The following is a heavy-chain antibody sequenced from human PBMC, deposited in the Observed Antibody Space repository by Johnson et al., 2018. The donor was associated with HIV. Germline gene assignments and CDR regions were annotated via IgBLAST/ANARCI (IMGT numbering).Heavy chain of an antibody. CDR2: ISYDGSNK. CDR1: GFTFSSYA. V-gene: IGHV3-30-3*01. J-gene: IGHJ3*02. Sequence: QEQLVESGGGVVQPGGSLRLSCAASGFTFSSYAMHWVRQAPGKGLEWVAVISYDGSNKYYADSVKGRFTISRDNSKNTLYLQMNSLRAEDTAVYYCARTRHYYEAFDIWGQGTMVTVSS. CDR3: ARTRHYYEAFDI. D-gene: IGHD3-10*01.